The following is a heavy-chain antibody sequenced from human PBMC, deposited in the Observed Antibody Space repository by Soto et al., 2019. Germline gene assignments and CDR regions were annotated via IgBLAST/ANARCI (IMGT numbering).Heavy chain of an antibody. D-gene: IGHD6-19*01. CDR2: FSWNSATI. CDR1: GFSFDDYA. J-gene: IGHJ6*02. V-gene: IGHV3-9*01. Sequence: EVQLVESGGALVQPGRSLRLSCAASGFSFDDYAMHWVRQAPGKGLEWVSGFSWNSATIGYADSAKGRFTISRDNAKNSLYLQMNSLRAEDTAVYYCAKESAAYSGGWHAMDVWGQGTTVTVSS. CDR3: AKESAAYSGGWHAMDV.